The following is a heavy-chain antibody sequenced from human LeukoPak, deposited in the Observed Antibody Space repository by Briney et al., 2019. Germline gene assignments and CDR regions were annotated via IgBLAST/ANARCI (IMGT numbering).Heavy chain of an antibody. J-gene: IGHJ4*02. CDR1: GGSISSYY. V-gene: IGHV4-59*01. D-gene: IGHD3-9*01. Sequence: SETLSLTCTVSGGSISSYYWSWIRQPPGKGLEWIGHIYYSGSTNYNPSLKSRVTISVDTSKNQFSLKLSSVTAADTAVYYCARSSDILTGPDFDYWGQGTLVTVSS. CDR2: IYYSGST. CDR3: ARSSDILTGPDFDY.